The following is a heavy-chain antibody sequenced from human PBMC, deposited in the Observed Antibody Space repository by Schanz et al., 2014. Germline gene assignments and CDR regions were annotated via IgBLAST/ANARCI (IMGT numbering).Heavy chain of an antibody. CDR2: ISAQTGDT. J-gene: IGHJ4*02. CDR1: GYTFTAYG. CDR3: ARDQSPYTNSSDVRYFDY. D-gene: IGHD6-6*01. Sequence: VQSVHSGTEVQKLGASVKVSCQTSGYTFTAYGINWVRQAPGQGLEWIGWISAQTGDTRYAQKMQGRVTMTRGVSSTTAFLELRSRRYDDTAVYYCARDQSPYTNSSDVRYFDYWGQGSLVTVSS. V-gene: IGHV1-18*01.